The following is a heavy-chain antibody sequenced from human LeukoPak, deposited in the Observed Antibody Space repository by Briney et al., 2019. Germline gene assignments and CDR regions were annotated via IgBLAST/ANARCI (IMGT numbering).Heavy chain of an antibody. CDR3: TTVGYGDNTFDS. D-gene: IGHD4-17*01. CDR1: GFTFSSYS. CDR2: LKSKTDGGTT. Sequence: GALRLSCAASGFTFSSYSMSWVRQAPGKGLEWVGRLKSKTDGGTTDYAAPVKGRFIISRDDSKNTLFLQMNSLRTEDTAVYYCTTVGYGDNTFDSWGQGTLVTVSS. J-gene: IGHJ4*02. V-gene: IGHV3-15*01.